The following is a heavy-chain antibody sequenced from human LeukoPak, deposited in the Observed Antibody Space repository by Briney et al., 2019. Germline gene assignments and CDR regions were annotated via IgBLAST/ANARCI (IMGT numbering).Heavy chain of an antibody. CDR2: INHSGST. CDR3: ARGCRVGYLAVAGWAPDY. Sequence: SETLSLTCAVYGGSFSGYYWSWIRQPPGKGLEWIGEINHSGSTNYNPSLKSRVTISVDTSKNQFSLKLSSVTAADTAVYHCARGCRVGYLAVAGWAPDYWGQGTLVTVSS. CDR1: GGSFSGYY. V-gene: IGHV4-34*01. J-gene: IGHJ4*02. D-gene: IGHD6-19*01.